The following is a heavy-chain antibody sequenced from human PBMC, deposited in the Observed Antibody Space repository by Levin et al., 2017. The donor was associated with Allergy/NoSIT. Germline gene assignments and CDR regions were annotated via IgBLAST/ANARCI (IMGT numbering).Heavy chain of an antibody. CDR1: GFSLSTSAMC. Sequence: SGPTLVKPTQTLTLTCTFAGFSLSTSAMCVSWVRQPPGKAPEWLARIDWDDDKYYTTSLKTRLTISKDASKNQVVLTMTYMYPLDPAPYSFARLISPTGWDHDAWGQGTLVTVAS. CDR3: ARLISPTGWDHDA. V-gene: IGHV2-70*11. CDR2: IDWDDDK. J-gene: IGHJ4*02. D-gene: IGHD6-19*01.